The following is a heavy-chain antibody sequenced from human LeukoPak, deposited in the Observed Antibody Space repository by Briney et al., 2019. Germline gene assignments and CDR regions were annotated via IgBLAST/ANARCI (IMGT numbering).Heavy chain of an antibody. V-gene: IGHV3-23*01. CDR2: ISGSGGST. Sequence: GSLRLSCAASGFTFSSYAMSWVRQAPGKGLEWVSSISGSGGSTYYADSVKGRFTISRDNSKNTLFLQMNSLRAEDTALYYCAKVPSSSWYKGIDYWGQGALVTVSS. CDR1: GFTFSSYA. D-gene: IGHD6-13*01. J-gene: IGHJ4*02. CDR3: AKVPSSSWYKGIDY.